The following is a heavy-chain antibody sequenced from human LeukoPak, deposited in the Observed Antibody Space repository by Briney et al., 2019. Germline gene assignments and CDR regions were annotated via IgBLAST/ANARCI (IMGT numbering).Heavy chain of an antibody. CDR2: ISGFNT. J-gene: IGHJ4*02. CDR3: AKDVCTSPRCLLYFDS. V-gene: IGHV3-23*01. D-gene: IGHD2-8*01. Sequence: GGSLRLSCTTSGFAFSNYAMNWVRQARGKGPEWVSGISGFNTYYADSVKGRFTIFRDNSKNVLYLQMDRLRAEDTAVYSCAKDVCTSPRCLLYFDSWGQGTLVTVSS. CDR1: GFAFSNYA.